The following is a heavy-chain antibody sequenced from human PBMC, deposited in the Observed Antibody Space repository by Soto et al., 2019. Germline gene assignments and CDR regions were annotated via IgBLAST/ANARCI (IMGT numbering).Heavy chain of an antibody. CDR3: ARGGSSTRFMDY. CDR1: A. D-gene: IGHD2-2*01. V-gene: IGHV3-7*03. Sequence: EVQLLESGGGLVQPGGSLRLSCAAYAMSWVRQAPGKGLEWVANIKQDGSERYYVDSVKGRFTISRDNAKNSLYLQMNSLRAEDTAVYYCARGGSSTRFMDYWGQGTLVTVSS. J-gene: IGHJ4*02. CDR2: IKQDGSER.